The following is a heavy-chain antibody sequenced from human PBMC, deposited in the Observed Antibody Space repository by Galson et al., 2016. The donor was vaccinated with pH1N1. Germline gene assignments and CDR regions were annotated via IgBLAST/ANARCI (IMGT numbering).Heavy chain of an antibody. Sequence: SLRLSCAASGFTLGDFYMDWVRQAPGEGLEWVGRITKRPEGYTTQDAASVKGRFIISREDSKDLLYLQMNSLKTEDTAVYYCTRENHHKFDYWGQGTLVTVSS. CDR1: GFTLGDFY. J-gene: IGHJ4*02. CDR2: ITKRPEGYTT. CDR3: TRENHHKFDY. V-gene: IGHV3-72*01.